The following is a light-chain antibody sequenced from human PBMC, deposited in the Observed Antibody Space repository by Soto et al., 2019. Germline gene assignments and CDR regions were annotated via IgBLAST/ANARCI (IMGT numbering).Light chain of an antibody. CDR3: QQYNNWPYT. V-gene: IGKV3-15*01. Sequence: EIVMTQSPATLSVSPGERSALSCRASQSVSSNFACYQQKPGQAPRLLIYGASTRATGIPARFSSSGSGTEFILTISSLQSGDFAVYYCQQYNNWPYTFGQGTKLEIK. CDR2: GAS. J-gene: IGKJ2*01. CDR1: QSVSSN.